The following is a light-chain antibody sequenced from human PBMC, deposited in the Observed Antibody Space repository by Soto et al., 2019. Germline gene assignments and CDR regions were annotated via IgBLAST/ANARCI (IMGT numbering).Light chain of an antibody. J-gene: IGKJ5*01. V-gene: IGKV3-11*01. Sequence: EIVLTQSPATLSLSPGERATLSCRASQSVSSYLAWYQQKPGHAPRLLIYDASTRATGIPARFSGSGSGTDFTLTISSLEPEDFAVYYCQQRGNWPITFGQGTRLEIK. CDR3: QQRGNWPIT. CDR2: DAS. CDR1: QSVSSY.